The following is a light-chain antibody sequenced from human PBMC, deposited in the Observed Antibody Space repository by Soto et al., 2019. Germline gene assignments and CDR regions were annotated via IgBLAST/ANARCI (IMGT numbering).Light chain of an antibody. CDR2: GAS. Sequence: EIVMTQSPATLSVSPGERATLSCRASQSVNNNLAWYQQKPGQAPRLLISGASTRATGIPARFSGSGSGTEFTLTISSQQSEDFAVYYCQQYNNWPLTFGGGTKVEVK. CDR1: QSVNNN. J-gene: IGKJ4*01. V-gene: IGKV3-15*01. CDR3: QQYNNWPLT.